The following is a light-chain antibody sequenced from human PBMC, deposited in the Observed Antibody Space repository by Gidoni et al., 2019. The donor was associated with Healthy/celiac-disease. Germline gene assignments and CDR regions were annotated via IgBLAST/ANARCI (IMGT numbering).Light chain of an antibody. J-gene: IGKJ1*01. CDR1: QSLLHSDGKTY. CDR2: EVS. CDR3: MQSIQLPWT. V-gene: IGKV2D-29*02. Sequence: DIVRKKALLSLSVTPGQPASNSCKSSQSLLHSDGKTYFYWYLQQPGQSPQLLIYEVSNRFSGVPDRFSGSGSGTDFTLKISRVSAEDVGVYYCMQSIQLPWTFGQGTKVEIK.